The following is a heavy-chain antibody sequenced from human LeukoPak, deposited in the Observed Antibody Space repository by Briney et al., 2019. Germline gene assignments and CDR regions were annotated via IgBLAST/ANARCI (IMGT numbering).Heavy chain of an antibody. CDR2: IYYSRST. J-gene: IGHJ4*02. V-gene: IGHV4-30-4*08. Sequence: SQTLSLTCTVSGGSISSGDYYWRWLRQPPGTGLEWSGYIYYSRSTYYNPSLKSRVTISVDTSKNQFSLKLSSVTAADTAVYYCARHVAVVTNFDYWGQGTLVTVSS. CDR1: GGSISSGDYY. D-gene: IGHD4-23*01. CDR3: ARHVAVVTNFDY.